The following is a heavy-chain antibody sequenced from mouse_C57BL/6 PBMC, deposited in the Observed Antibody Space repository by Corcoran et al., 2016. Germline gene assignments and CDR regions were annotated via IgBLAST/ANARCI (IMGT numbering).Heavy chain of an antibody. J-gene: IGHJ4*01. CDR1: GFTISSQY. V-gene: IGHV5-17*01. CDR2: TTPDGSGK. CDR3: ASRGPDY. Sequence: EVQLVESGGGLVQPGGSLRLSCAASGFTISSQYMTWVRQAPGKGLEWVANTTPDGSGKQYGDSVKGRVTISRENAQNSVFRQMNGLRAEDTALYYCASRGPDYWGQGTLVTVSS.